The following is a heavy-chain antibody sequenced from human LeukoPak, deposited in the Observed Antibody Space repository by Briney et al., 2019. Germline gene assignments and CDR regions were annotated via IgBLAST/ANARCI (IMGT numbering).Heavy chain of an antibody. Sequence: SETLSLTCAVSGGSISSGGYSWSWIRQPPGKGLEWFGYIYHSGSTYYNPSLKSRVTISVDRSKNQFSLKLSSVTAADTAVYYCARDPGNCSSTSCYSWFDPWGQGTLVTVSS. D-gene: IGHD2-2*01. CDR3: ARDPGNCSSTSCYSWFDP. J-gene: IGHJ5*02. CDR1: GGSISSGGYS. V-gene: IGHV4-30-2*01. CDR2: IYHSGST.